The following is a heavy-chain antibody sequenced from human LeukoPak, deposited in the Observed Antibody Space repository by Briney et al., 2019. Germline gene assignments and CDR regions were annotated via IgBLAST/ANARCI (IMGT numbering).Heavy chain of an antibody. V-gene: IGHV1-69*05. CDR2: IIPIFGTA. D-gene: IGHD3-22*01. CDR3: ARNGYYDSSGYYYPFDY. CDR1: GGTFSSYA. Sequence: GYSVKVSCKASGGTFSSYAISWVRQAPGQGLEWMGGIIPIFGTANYAQKFQGRVTITTDESTSTAYMELSSLRSEDTAVYYCARNGYYDSSGYYYPFDYWGQGTLVTVSS. J-gene: IGHJ4*02.